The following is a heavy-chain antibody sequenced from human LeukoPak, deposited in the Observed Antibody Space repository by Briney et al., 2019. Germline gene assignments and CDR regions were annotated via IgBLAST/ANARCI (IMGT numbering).Heavy chain of an antibody. CDR1: GGTFGSYA. J-gene: IGHJ3*02. D-gene: IGHD2-15*01. Sequence: SVKVSCKASGGTFGSYAISWVRQAPGQGLEWMGGIIPIFGTANYAQKFQGRVTITTDESTSTAYMELSSLRSEDTAVYYCASDCSGGSCYSTNAFDIWGQGTMVTVSS. V-gene: IGHV1-69*05. CDR2: IIPIFGTA. CDR3: ASDCSGGSCYSTNAFDI.